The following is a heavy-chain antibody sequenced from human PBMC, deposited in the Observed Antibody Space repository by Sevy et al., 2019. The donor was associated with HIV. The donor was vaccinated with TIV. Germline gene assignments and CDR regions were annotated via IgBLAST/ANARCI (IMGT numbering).Heavy chain of an antibody. V-gene: IGHV3-23*01. J-gene: IGHJ4*02. CDR1: GFTFSSYA. CDR3: AKEGAYSSGSYFDY. D-gene: IGHD6-19*01. Sequence: GGSLRLSCAASGFTFSSYAMSWVRQAPGKGLEWVSAISGSGDNTYYADSMKGRFTISRDNSKNTLYLQINSLRAEDTAVYYCAKEGAYSSGSYFDYWCQGSLVTVSS. CDR2: ISGSGDNT.